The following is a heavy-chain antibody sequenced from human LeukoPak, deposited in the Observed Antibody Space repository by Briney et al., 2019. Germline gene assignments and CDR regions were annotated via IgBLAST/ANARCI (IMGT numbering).Heavy chain of an antibody. CDR1: GGSISSGDYY. J-gene: IGHJ4*02. CDR3: ARGVDTAMGVGY. CDR2: IYYSGST. V-gene: IGHV4-30-4*08. Sequence: PSETLSLTCTVSGGSISSGDYYWSWIRQPQGKGLEWIGYIYYSGSTYYNPSLKSRVTISVDTSKNQFSLKLSSVTAADTAVYYCARGVDTAMGVGYWGQGTLVTVSS. D-gene: IGHD5-18*01.